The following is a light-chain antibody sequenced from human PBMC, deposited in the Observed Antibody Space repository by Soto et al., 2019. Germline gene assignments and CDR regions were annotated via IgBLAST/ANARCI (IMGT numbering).Light chain of an antibody. Sequence: QSVLTQPTSVSAAPGQKVTISCSGSSSNIGNNYVSWYQQLPGTAPKLLIYDNNKRPSGIPDRFSGSKSGTSATLGITGLQTGDEADYYCGTWDSSLSAFHVVFGGGTQLTVL. CDR1: SSNIGNNY. CDR3: GTWDSSLSAFHVV. CDR2: DNN. V-gene: IGLV1-51*01. J-gene: IGLJ2*01.